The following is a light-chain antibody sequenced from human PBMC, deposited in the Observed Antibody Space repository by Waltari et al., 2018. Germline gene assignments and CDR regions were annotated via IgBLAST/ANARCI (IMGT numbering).Light chain of an antibody. Sequence: IQMTQSPASLSASVGDRVTISCRASQNINNYLIWYQQKSGEAPKLLLYTASTLQSVVPPRFSGSGSGTDFTLTISSLQPEDFATYYCHQSYSTPQTFGQGTKLDI. CDR2: TAS. V-gene: IGKV1-39*01. J-gene: IGKJ2*01. CDR1: QNINNY. CDR3: HQSYSTPQT.